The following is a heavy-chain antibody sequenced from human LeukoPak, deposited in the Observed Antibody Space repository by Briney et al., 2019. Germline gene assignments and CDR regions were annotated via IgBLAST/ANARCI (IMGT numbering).Heavy chain of an antibody. CDR3: ARRPYSGYDDNWFDP. Sequence: GASVKVSCKASGYTFTSYGISWVRQAPGQGLEWMGWISAYNGNTNYAQKLQGRVTMTTDTSTSTAYMELRSLRSDDTAVYYCARRPYSGYDDNWFDPWGQGTLVTVSS. V-gene: IGHV1-18*01. CDR1: GYTFTSYG. J-gene: IGHJ5*02. CDR2: ISAYNGNT. D-gene: IGHD5-12*01.